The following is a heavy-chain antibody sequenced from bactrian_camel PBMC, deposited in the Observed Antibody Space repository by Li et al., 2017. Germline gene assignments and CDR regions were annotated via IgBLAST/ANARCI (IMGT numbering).Heavy chain of an antibody. J-gene: IGHJ4*01. V-gene: IGHV3S19*01. CDR2: VDKRGELT. CDR3: ARGPENLWEFGY. Sequence: DVQLVESGGASVRAGGSLTLSCTNSGFPHENYCMGWFRQAPGGPREGVATVDKRGELTYADFVKGRFTISRDNAQNTLYLQMNSLKPEDTAVYYCARGPENLWEFGYWGQGTQVTVS. CDR1: GFPHENYC.